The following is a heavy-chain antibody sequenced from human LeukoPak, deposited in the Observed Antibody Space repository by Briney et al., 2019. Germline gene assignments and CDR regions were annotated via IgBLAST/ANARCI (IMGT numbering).Heavy chain of an antibody. Sequence: PGGSLRLSCAASGFTFRTCEMIWVRQAPGKGLEWVSYMSGSGTKIYYADSVKGRFTISRDNAKNSLYLQMNSLRVEDTAVYYCARESGLGVISPYSDFWGQGTLVTVSA. CDR1: GFTFRTCE. D-gene: IGHD2-21*01. CDR3: ARESGLGVISPYSDF. CDR2: MSGSGTKI. V-gene: IGHV3-48*03. J-gene: IGHJ4*02.